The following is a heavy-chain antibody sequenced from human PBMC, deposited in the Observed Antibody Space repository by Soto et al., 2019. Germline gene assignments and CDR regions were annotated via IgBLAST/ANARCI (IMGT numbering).Heavy chain of an antibody. Sequence: ASVKVSCKASGYTFTSYDINWVRQATGQGLGWMGWMNPNSGNTDYAQKFQGRVTMTRNTSISTAYMELRSLRSDDTAVYYCAGSDYGDYAPGDYWGQGTLVTVSS. D-gene: IGHD4-17*01. CDR2: MNPNSGNT. CDR3: AGSDYGDYAPGDY. J-gene: IGHJ4*02. CDR1: GYTFTSYD. V-gene: IGHV1-8*01.